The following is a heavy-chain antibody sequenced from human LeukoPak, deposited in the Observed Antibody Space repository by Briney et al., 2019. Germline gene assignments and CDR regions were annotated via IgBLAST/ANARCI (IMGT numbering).Heavy chain of an antibody. J-gene: IGHJ3*02. CDR3: ARVIVATILDAFDI. Sequence: PGGSLRLSCAVSGITLSNYGMSWVRQAPGKGLEWVSSISSSSSYIYYADSVKGRFTISRDNAKNSLYLQMNSLRAEDTAVYYCARVIVATILDAFDIWGQGTMVTVSS. CDR1: GITLSNYG. V-gene: IGHV3-21*01. D-gene: IGHD5-12*01. CDR2: ISSSSSYI.